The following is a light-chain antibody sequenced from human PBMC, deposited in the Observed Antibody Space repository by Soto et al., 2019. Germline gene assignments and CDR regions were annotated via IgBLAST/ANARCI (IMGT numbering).Light chain of an antibody. CDR2: LDRSGSY. CDR3: ETQYSNNHKV. V-gene: IGLV4-60*02. Sequence: QSVLTQSSSASASLGSSVKLTCILSSRHSTYIIAWHQQQPGKAPRFLMTLDRSGSYNRGSGVPDRFSGSSSGADRYLTISNLQLADEGEYYCETQYSNNHKVFGGGPKLTVL. J-gene: IGLJ3*02. CDR1: SRHSTYI.